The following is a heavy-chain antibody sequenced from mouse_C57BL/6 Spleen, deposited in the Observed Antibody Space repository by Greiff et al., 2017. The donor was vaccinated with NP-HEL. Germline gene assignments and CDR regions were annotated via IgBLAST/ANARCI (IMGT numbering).Heavy chain of an antibody. CDR3: ARSDYDYDVWFAY. CDR1: GYTFTDYY. CDR2: INPNNGGT. Sequence: EVKLQQSGPELVKPGASVKISCKASGYTFTDYYMNWVKQSHGKSLEWIGDINPNNGGTSYNQKFKGKATLTVDKSSSTAYMELRSLTSEDSAVYYCARSDYDYDVWFAYWGQGTLVTVSA. V-gene: IGHV1-26*01. J-gene: IGHJ3*01. D-gene: IGHD2-4*01.